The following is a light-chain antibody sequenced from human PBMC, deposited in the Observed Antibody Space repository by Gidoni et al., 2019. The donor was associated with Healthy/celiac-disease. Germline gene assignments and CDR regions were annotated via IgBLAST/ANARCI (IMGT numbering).Light chain of an antibody. V-gene: IGKV1-39*01. J-gene: IGKJ1*01. Sequence: DIQMTQSQYSLSASVGDRVTITCRASQRISSYLNWYQQKTGKAPKLLIYAASSLQSGVQSWFSGSVSGTDFTLTMSSLQPDDFAIYYCQQGYSTPRTFGQGTKVEIK. CDR2: AAS. CDR1: QRISSY. CDR3: QQGYSTPRT.